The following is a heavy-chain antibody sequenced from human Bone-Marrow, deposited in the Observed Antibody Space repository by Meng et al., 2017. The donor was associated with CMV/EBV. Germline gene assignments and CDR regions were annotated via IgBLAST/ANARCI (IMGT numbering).Heavy chain of an antibody. Sequence: GGSLRLSCAASGFTFSSYGMHWVRQAPGKGLEWVAFISYDGSNKYYADSVKGRFTISRDNSKNTLFLQMNSLRAEDTAVYYCAKAHEILGSCSLTSCYWGVDFWGQGTLVTVSS. CDR1: GFTFSSYG. D-gene: IGHD2-2*01. V-gene: IGHV3-30*02. J-gene: IGHJ4*02. CDR2: ISYDGSNK. CDR3: AKAHEILGSCSLTSCYWGVDF.